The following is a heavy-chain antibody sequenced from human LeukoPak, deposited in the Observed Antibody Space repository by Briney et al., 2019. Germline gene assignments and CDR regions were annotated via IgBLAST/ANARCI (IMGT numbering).Heavy chain of an antibody. CDR2: ISYDGSNK. D-gene: IGHD6-13*01. V-gene: IGHV3-30-3*01. J-gene: IGHJ4*02. CDR1: GFTFSSYA. Sequence: PGGSLRLSCAASGFTFSSYAMHWVRQAPGKGLEWVAVISYDGSNKYYADSVKGRFTISRDNSKNTLYLQMNSLRAEDTAVYYCARAAGISAAGTRFDYFDYWGQGALVTVSS. CDR3: ARAAGISAAGTRFDYFDY.